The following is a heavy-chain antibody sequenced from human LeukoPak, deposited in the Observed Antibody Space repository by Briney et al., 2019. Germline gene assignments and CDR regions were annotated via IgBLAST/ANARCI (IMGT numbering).Heavy chain of an antibody. CDR1: GLTVFNNY. D-gene: IGHD6-25*01. CDR3: VPRRNGMDV. CDR2: IHSGGST. Sequence: WRSLTLTCAVSGLTVFNNYLNWVRQSPGKGLEWVAVIHSGGSTYYTHSVKGRFTTSRDKATNTLYLQMYSLRAQVTVVYYCVPRRNGMDVWGQGTTVTVSS. J-gene: IGHJ6*01. V-gene: IGHV3-66*01.